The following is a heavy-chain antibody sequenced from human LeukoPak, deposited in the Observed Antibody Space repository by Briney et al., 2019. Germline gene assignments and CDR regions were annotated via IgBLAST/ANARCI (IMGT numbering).Heavy chain of an antibody. V-gene: IGHV3-74*01. CDR2: IKSDGSSI. CDR1: GFTFSSYW. D-gene: IGHD2-15*01. Sequence: GGSLRLSCAASGFTFSSYWMHWVRQAPGKGLVWVSRIKSDGSSISYADSVKGRFTISRDNAKNTLYLQMNSLRAEDTAVYYCARGYCSGGSCYSVGYYGMDVWGQGTTVTVSS. J-gene: IGHJ6*02. CDR3: ARGYCSGGSCYSVGYYGMDV.